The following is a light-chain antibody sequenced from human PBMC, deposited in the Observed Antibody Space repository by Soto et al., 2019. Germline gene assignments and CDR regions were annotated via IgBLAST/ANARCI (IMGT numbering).Light chain of an antibody. CDR3: LQHDNYPYT. V-gene: IGKV1-17*01. J-gene: IGKJ2*01. CDR1: QGIRNN. CDR2: SAS. Sequence: DIEMTQSPSSLSASVGDRVTITCRASQGIRNNLGWFQQKPGKAPKRLIYSASSLDGGVPSRFSGSGSGTEFTLAISSLQPEDFATYYCLQHDNYPYTFGQGTKLEIK.